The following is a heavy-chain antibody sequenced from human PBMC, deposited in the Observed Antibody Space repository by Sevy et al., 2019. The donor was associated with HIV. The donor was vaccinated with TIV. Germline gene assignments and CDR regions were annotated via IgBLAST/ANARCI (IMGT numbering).Heavy chain of an antibody. Sequence: GGSLRLSCAASGFTPSTYGMHWVRQAPGKGLEWVAVIGYDGSNKYYADSVKGRFPISRDNSKNTLFLQMDSLRAEDTAVYYCARDPRMYGDYLLAYFDYWGQGTLVTVSS. J-gene: IGHJ4*02. CDR3: ARDPRMYGDYLLAYFDY. V-gene: IGHV3-33*01. CDR2: IGYDGSNK. D-gene: IGHD2-8*01. CDR1: GFTPSTYG.